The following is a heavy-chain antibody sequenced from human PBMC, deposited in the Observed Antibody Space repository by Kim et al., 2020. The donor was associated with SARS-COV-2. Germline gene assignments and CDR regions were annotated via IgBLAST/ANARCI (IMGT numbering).Heavy chain of an antibody. J-gene: IGHJ5*02. CDR3: ARDFASQQGGFDP. Sequence: GGSLRLSCAASGFTFSSYNMNWVRQAPGKGLEWVSYISSSGSAMYYADSVKGRFIISRDNAKNSLFLQMNSLRDEDTAVYYCARDFASQQGGFDPWGQGTLVTVSS. CDR1: GFTFSSYN. V-gene: IGHV3-48*02. D-gene: IGHD6-13*01. CDR2: ISSSGSAM.